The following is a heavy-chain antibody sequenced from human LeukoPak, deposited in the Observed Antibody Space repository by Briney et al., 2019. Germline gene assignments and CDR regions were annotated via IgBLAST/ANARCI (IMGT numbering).Heavy chain of an antibody. Sequence: SETLSLTCTVSGGSISSYYWSWLRQPPGKGLEWIGYIYYSGSTNYNPSLKSRVTISVDTSKNQFSLKLSSVTAADTAVYYCARSRKVGSSSLNFDYWGQGTLVTVSS. J-gene: IGHJ4*02. CDR2: IYYSGST. CDR1: GGSISSYY. D-gene: IGHD6-6*01. CDR3: ARSRKVGSSSLNFDY. V-gene: IGHV4-59*08.